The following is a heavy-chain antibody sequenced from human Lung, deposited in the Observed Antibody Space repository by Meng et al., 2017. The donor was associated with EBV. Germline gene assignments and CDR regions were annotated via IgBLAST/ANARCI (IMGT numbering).Heavy chain of an antibody. Sequence: QVHVPESGPGLVKPSQTLSLTCTVSGGSISSGGYYWSWIRQHPGKGLEWIGYIYYSGSTYYNPSLKSRVTISVDTSKNQFSLKLSSVTAADTAVYYCSRGTPGRRYADYWGQGTLVTVSS. CDR1: GGSISSGGYY. CDR3: SRGTPGRRYADY. CDR2: IYYSGST. J-gene: IGHJ4*02. D-gene: IGHD3-10*01. V-gene: IGHV4-31*03.